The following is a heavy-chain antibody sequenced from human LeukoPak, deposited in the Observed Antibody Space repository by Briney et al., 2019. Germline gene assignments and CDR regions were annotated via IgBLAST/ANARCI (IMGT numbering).Heavy chain of an antibody. J-gene: IGHJ6*03. V-gene: IGHV3-21*01. CDR2: ISSSSSYI. CDR3: ARGDDFWSGYYINPAYYYYYMDV. CDR1: GFTFSSYS. D-gene: IGHD3-3*01. Sequence: PGGSLRLSCAASGFTFSSYSMNWVRQAPGKGLEWVSSISSSSSYIYYADSVKGRFTISRDNAKNSLYLQMNSLRAEDTAVYYCARGDDFWSGYYINPAYYYYYMDVWGKGTTVTVSS.